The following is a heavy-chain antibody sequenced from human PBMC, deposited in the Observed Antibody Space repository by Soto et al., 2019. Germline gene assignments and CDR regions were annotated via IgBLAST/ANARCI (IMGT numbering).Heavy chain of an antibody. CDR3: ARDFRPSPYYYDSSDLQGVWYFDY. CDR1: GGSISSGDYY. V-gene: IGHV4-30-4*01. J-gene: IGHJ4*02. Sequence: QVQLQESGPGLVKPSQTLSLTCTVSGGSISSGDYYWSWIRQPPGKGLEWIGYIYYSGSTYYNPSLKSRVTISVDKSKNQFSLKLSSVTAADTAVYYCARDFRPSPYYYDSSDLQGVWYFDYWGQGTLVTVSS. CDR2: IYYSGST. D-gene: IGHD3-22*01.